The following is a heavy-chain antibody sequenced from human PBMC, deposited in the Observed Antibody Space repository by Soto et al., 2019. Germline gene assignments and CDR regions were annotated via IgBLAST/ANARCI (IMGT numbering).Heavy chain of an antibody. V-gene: IGHV1-18*04. D-gene: IGHD6-13*01. CDR3: ARGSSSWYDEVYAEYFQH. CDR1: GYTFTSYG. CDR2: ISAYNGNT. J-gene: IGHJ1*01. Sequence: QVQLVQSGAEVKKPGASVKVSCKASGYTFTSYGISWVRQAPGQGLEWMGWISAYNGNTNYAQKLQGRVTMTTDTSTSTAYMELRSLRSDDTAVYYCARGSSSWYDEVYAEYFQHWGQGTLVTVSS.